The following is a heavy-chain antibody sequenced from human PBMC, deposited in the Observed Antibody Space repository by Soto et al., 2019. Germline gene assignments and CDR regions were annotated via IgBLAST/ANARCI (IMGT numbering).Heavy chain of an antibody. CDR3: ARNDYYGSGSPDFDY. CDR2: INAGNGNT. CDR1: GYTFTNYV. V-gene: IGHV1-3*01. J-gene: IGHJ4*02. Sequence: ASVKVSCKASGYTFTNYVIQWVRQAPGQRLEWMGWINAGNGNTKYSQKFQDRVTLTRDTSASTAHMELTSLRSEDTAVYYCARNDYYGSGSPDFDYWGQGTLVTVSS. D-gene: IGHD3-10*01.